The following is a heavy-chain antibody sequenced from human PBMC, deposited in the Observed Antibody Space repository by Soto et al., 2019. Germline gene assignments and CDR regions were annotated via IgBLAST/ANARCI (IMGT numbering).Heavy chain of an antibody. CDR1: GFTFSSYA. D-gene: IGHD3-16*01. J-gene: IGHJ4*02. CDR3: ATVFRADY. Sequence: GGSLRLSCAASGFTFSSYAMHWVRQAPGKGLEWVAVISYDGSNKYYADSVKGRFTISRDNSKNTLYLQMNSLRAEDTAVYYCATVFRADYWGQGTLVTVSS. CDR2: ISYDGSNK. V-gene: IGHV3-30-3*01.